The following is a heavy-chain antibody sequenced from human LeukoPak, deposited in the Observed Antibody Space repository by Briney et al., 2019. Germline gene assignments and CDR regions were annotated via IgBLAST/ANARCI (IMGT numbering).Heavy chain of an antibody. CDR2: ISAYNGNT. CDR3: ARAYDSSGYYDY. J-gene: IGHJ4*02. V-gene: IGHV1-18*01. CDR1: GYTFTSYD. Sequence: GASVKVSCKASGYTFTSYDINWVRQATGQGLEWMGWISAYNGNTNYAQKLQGRVTMTTDTSTSTAYMELRSLRSDDTAVYYCARAYDSSGYYDYWGQGTLVTVSS. D-gene: IGHD3-22*01.